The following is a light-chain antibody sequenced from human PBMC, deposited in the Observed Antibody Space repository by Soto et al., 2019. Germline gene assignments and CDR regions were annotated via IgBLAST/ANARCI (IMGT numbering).Light chain of an antibody. CDR1: QSISSY. CDR2: AAS. V-gene: IGKV1-39*01. CDR3: QQSYSTPIT. Sequence: DIQMTQSPSSLSASVGDRVTITCRASQSISSYLNWYQQKPGKAPKLLIYAASSLQSGVPSRFSGCGSGTDFTLTISSLHPEDFATYYCQQSYSTPITFGQGTRLEIK. J-gene: IGKJ5*01.